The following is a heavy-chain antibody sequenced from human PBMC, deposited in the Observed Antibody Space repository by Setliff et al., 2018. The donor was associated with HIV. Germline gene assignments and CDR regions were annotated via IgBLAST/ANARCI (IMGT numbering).Heavy chain of an antibody. D-gene: IGHD6-13*01. V-gene: IGHV4-28*06. CDR2: IYYSGST. CDR3: ARKGSSSRSQEYYYDF. J-gene: IGHJ4*02. Sequence: SETLSLTCTVSGGSISTSNWWGWIRQTPGKGLEWIGYIYYSGSTNYNPSLKSRVTMSLDTSKNQFSLKLNFVTALDPAVYYCARKGSSSRSQEYYYDFWGQGTLVTVSS. CDR1: GGSISTSNW.